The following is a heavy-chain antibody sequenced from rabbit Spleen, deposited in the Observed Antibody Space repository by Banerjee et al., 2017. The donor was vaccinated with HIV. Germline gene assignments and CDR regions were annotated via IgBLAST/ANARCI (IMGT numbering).Heavy chain of an antibody. V-gene: IGHV1S40*01. CDR3: ARAIVPWLGLTRLDP. J-gene: IGHJ3*01. CDR2: IYAGSSGNT. CDR1: GFSFSSSDY. Sequence: QSLEESGGDLVKPGASLTLTCTASGFSFSSSDYMCWVRQAPGKWLEWIACIYAGSSGNTYSATWAKGRFTISKTSPTTVTLQMTSLTAADTATYFCARAIVPWLGLTRLDPWGPGTLVTVS. D-gene: IGHD4-1*01.